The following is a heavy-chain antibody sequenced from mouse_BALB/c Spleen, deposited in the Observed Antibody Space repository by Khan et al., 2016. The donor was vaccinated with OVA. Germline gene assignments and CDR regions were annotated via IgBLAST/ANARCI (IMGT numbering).Heavy chain of an antibody. J-gene: IGHJ1*01. CDR1: GYTFTDYY. CDR3: ARGLFDV. CDR2: INPNNGDT. V-gene: IGHV1-26*01. Sequence: EVQLQQSGPELVKPGASVKMSCKASGYTFTDYYMKWMKQSPGKSLEWIGDINPNNGDTFYNQKFKGKATLTVDKSSNTAYMHLNSLTSEDSAVYYCARGLFDVWGAGTTVTVSS.